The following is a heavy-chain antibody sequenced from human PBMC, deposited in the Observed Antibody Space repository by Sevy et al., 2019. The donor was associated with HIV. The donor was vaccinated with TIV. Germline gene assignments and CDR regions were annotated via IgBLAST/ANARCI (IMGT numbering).Heavy chain of an antibody. J-gene: IGHJ4*02. CDR3: ARVRGSDSYYPFDY. CDR2: IYHSGST. D-gene: IGHD4-4*01. V-gene: IGHV4-30-2*01. CDR1: GGSISSGGDS. Sequence: SETLSLTCAVSGGSISSGGDSWSWIRQPPGKGLEWIGYIYHSGSTYYNPSLKSRVTISVDRSKNQFSLKLSSVTAADTAVYYCARVRGSDSYYPFDYWGQGTLVTVSS.